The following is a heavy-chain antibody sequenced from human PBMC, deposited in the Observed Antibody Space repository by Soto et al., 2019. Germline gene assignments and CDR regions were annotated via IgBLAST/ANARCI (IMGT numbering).Heavy chain of an antibody. CDR1: GYTFTSYY. D-gene: IGHD3-9*01. Sequence: ASVKVSCKASGYTFTSYYMHWVRQAPGQGLEWMGIISPSGGSTSYAQKFQGRVTMTRDTSTSTVYMELSSLRSEDTAVYYCARDTSNYDILTGYRDAFDIWGQGTMVTVSS. CDR2: ISPSGGST. J-gene: IGHJ3*02. CDR3: ARDTSNYDILTGYRDAFDI. V-gene: IGHV1-46*01.